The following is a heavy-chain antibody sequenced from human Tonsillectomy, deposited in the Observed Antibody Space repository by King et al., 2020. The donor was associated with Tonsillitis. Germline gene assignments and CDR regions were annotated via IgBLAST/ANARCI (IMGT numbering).Heavy chain of an antibody. CDR2: FDPEDGET. CDR3: ATEVRVLRYFDWLLSGPY. J-gene: IGHJ4*02. CDR1: GYTLTELS. V-gene: IGHV1-24*01. Sequence: QLVQSGAEVKKPGASVKVSCKVSGYTLTELSMHWVRQAPGKGLEWMGGFDPEDGETIYAQKFQGRVTMTEDTSTDTAYMELSSLGSEDTAVYYCATEVRVLRYFDWLLSGPYWGQGTLVTVSS. D-gene: IGHD3-9*01.